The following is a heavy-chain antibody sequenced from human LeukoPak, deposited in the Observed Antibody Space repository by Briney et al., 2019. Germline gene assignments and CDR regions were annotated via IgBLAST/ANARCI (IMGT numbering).Heavy chain of an antibody. J-gene: IGHJ3*02. D-gene: IGHD3-10*01. Sequence: GGSLRLSCAASGFTFDDYGMSWVRQAPGKGLEWVSGINWNGGSTGYADSVKGRFTIPRDNAKNSLYLQMNSLRAEDTALYHCARCYYGSGSLITGAFDIWGQGTMVTVSS. CDR2: INWNGGST. CDR3: ARCYYGSGSLITGAFDI. V-gene: IGHV3-20*01. CDR1: GFTFDDYG.